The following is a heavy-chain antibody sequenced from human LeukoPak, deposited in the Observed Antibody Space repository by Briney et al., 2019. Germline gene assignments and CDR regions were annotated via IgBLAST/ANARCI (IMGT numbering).Heavy chain of an antibody. CDR2: IYPGDSDT. Sequence: GESLQISCKGSGYSFTSYWIAWVRQTPGQGLEWMGSIYPGDSDTRYNPSFQGQVTISADKSIKTAYLQWSSLKASDTAIYYCARRGGGSTGGFYFDYWGQGSLVTVSS. CDR3: ARRGGGSTGGFYFDY. J-gene: IGHJ4*02. D-gene: IGHD1-1*01. CDR1: GYSFTSYW. V-gene: IGHV5-51*01.